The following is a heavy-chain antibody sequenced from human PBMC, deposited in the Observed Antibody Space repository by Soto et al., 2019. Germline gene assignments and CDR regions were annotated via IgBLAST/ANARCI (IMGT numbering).Heavy chain of an antibody. Sequence: QVQLVESGGGVVQPGRSLRLSCAASGFTFSSYAMHWVRQAPGKGLEWVAVISYDGSNKYYADSVKGRFTISRDNSKNTLYLQMNSLRAEDTAVYYCARDGGTAGTPGGMDVWGQGTTVTVSS. J-gene: IGHJ6*02. CDR2: ISYDGSNK. CDR1: GFTFSSYA. D-gene: IGHD1-1*01. V-gene: IGHV3-30-3*01. CDR3: ARDGGTAGTPGGMDV.